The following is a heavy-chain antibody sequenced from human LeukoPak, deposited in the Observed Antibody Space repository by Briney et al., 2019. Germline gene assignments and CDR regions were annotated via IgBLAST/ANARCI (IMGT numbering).Heavy chain of an antibody. V-gene: IGHV1-2*02. Sequence: ASVKVSCKASGYIFSDYYMHWVRQAPGQGLEWLGWINPKSGAADYAQQFRGRVTMTRDTSINTDCMEMKRVTSDDTAVYYCARGAEAETSPLDFWGQGTLVIVS. CDR2: INPKSGAA. CDR3: ARGAEAETSPLDF. CDR1: GYIFSDYY. J-gene: IGHJ4*02. D-gene: IGHD6-13*01.